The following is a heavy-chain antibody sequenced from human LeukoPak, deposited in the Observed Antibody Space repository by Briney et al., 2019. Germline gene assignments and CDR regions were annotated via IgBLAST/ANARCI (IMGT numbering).Heavy chain of an antibody. CDR3: ARDQLKTGSYFDY. D-gene: IGHD3-10*01. CDR2: ISSSSSYI. CDR1: GFTFSSYS. Sequence: GGSLRLSCAASGFTFSSYSMNWVRQAPGKELEWVSSISSSSSYIYYADSVKGRFTISRDNAKNSLYLQMNSLRAEDTAVYYCARDQLKTGSYFDYWGQGTLVTVSS. V-gene: IGHV3-21*01. J-gene: IGHJ4*02.